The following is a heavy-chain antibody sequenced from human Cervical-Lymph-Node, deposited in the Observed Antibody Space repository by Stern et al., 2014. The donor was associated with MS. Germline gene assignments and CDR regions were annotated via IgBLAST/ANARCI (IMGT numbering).Heavy chain of an antibody. D-gene: IGHD1-26*01. V-gene: IGHV3-49*03. Sequence: EVQLVESGGGLVQPGRSLRLSCTASGFTFGDYAMSWFRQAPGKGLEWVGFIRSKPYGGTPECAASVRGRFTISRDDSKSIAYLQMNSLKTEDTALYYCSRETGATEEYYFDYWGQGALVTVSS. CDR1: GFTFGDYA. J-gene: IGHJ4*02. CDR3: SRETGATEEYYFDY. CDR2: IRSKPYGGTP.